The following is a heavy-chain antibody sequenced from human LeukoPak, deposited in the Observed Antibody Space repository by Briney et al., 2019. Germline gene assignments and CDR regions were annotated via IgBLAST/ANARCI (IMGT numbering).Heavy chain of an antibody. J-gene: IGHJ6*03. V-gene: IGHV4-38-2*02. CDR1: GYSISSGYY. CDR3: ARAYYYYMDV. CDR2: IYHSGST. Sequence: SSETLSLTCTVSGYSISSGYYWGWIRQPPGKGLEWIGSIYHSGSTYYNPSLKSRVTISVDTSKNQFSLKLSSVTAADTAVSYCARAYYYYMDVWGKGTTVSVSS.